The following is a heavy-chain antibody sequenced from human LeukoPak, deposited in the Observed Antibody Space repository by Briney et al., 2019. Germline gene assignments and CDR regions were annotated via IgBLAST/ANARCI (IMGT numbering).Heavy chain of an antibody. V-gene: IGHV3-11*01. CDR3: AKDPDCTSGVCYTFFDY. D-gene: IGHD2-8*01. CDR1: GFTFSDYY. J-gene: IGHJ4*02. Sequence: GGSLGLSCAASGFTFSDYYMSWIRQAPGKGLEWVSHISSSGSTIYYADSVKGRFTISRDNAKNSLYLQMNSLRAEDTAVYYCAKDPDCTSGVCYTFFDYWGQGTLVTVSS. CDR2: ISSSGSTI.